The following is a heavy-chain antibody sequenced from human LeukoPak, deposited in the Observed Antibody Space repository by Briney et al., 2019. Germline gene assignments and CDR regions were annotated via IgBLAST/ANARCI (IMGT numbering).Heavy chain of an antibody. CDR1: GGSISSSSYY. Sequence: SETLSLTCTVSGGSISSSSYYWGWIRQPPGKRLEWIGSIYYSGSTYYNPSLKSRVTISVDTSKNQFSLKLSSVTAADTAVYYCARPLSGGVGATYGAFDIWGQGTMVTVSS. J-gene: IGHJ3*02. V-gene: IGHV4-39*01. CDR2: IYYSGST. D-gene: IGHD1-26*01. CDR3: ARPLSGGVGATYGAFDI.